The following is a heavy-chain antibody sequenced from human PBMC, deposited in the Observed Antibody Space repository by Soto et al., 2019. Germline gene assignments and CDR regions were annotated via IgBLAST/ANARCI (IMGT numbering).Heavy chain of an antibody. D-gene: IGHD3-10*01. CDR3: ARVVYYGSGSYYSFDY. CDR2: ISYTGST. CDR1: GGSVSSGGYY. V-gene: IGHV4-61*08. Sequence: SETLSLTCTASGGSVSSGGYYWSWIRLPPGKGLEWIGYISYTGSTNYNPSLMSRLTISVDTSKNQFSLKLNSVTAADTAVYYCARVVYYGSGSYYSFDYWGQGALVTVSS. J-gene: IGHJ4*02.